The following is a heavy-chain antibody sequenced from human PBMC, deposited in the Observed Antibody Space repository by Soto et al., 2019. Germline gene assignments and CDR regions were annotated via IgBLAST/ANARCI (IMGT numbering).Heavy chain of an antibody. CDR2: ISGLGGSI. J-gene: IGHJ4*02. Sequence: EVQLLESGGGLVQSGGSLRLSCAAYGFTFSSFSLIWVRQAPGKGVEWVSGISGLGGSIYYADSVKGRYTISRDNSNNTLYLQMNSLRAEDTSVYYCSKSNGDTWERYFFDFGGQGTLVTICS. CDR1: GFTFSSFS. CDR3: SKSNGDTWERYFFDF. V-gene: IGHV3-23*01. D-gene: IGHD1-26*01.